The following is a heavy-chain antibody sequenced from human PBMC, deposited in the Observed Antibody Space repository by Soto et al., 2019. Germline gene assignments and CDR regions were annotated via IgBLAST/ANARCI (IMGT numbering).Heavy chain of an antibody. CDR2: IRSKTYGETT. CDR1: GFTFGYYG. CDR3: TRGPRGWYYYFDH. D-gene: IGHD6-19*01. J-gene: IGHJ4*02. V-gene: IGHV3-49*04. Sequence: GGSLRLSSTASGFTFGYYGMSWVRQATGKGLEWVGFIRSKTYGETTEYPASVKGRFTISRDDSKSIAYLQMNSLKNEDTAVYYCTRGPRGWYYYFDHWGQGTLVTVSS.